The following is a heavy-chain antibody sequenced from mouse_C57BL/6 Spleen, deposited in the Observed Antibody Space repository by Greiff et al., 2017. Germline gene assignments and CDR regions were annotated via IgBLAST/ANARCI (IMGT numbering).Heavy chain of an antibody. CDR1: GFTISDFY. V-gene: IGHV7-1*01. Sequence: EVKVVESGGGLVQSGRSLRLSCATSGFTISDFYMEWVRQAPGQGLEWIAASRNKANDYTTAYSASAKGRFIVSRDTSQSNLYLQMNALRAEDTAIYYCARDGGTGFDYWGQGTTLTVSS. D-gene: IGHD3-3*01. CDR3: ARDGGTGFDY. CDR2: SRNKANDYTT. J-gene: IGHJ2*01.